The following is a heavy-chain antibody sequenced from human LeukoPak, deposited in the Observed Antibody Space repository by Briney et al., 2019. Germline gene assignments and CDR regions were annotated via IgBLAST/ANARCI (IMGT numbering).Heavy chain of an antibody. V-gene: IGHV3-11*01. CDR2: ISSSGSTI. CDR1: GFTFSDYY. Sequence: SGGSLRLSCAASGFTFSDYYMSWLRQAPGKGLEWVSYISSSGSTIYYADSVKGRFTISRDNAKNSLYLQMNSLRAEDTAVYYCARGSPSAIPYDSSGYGYWGQGTLVTVSS. D-gene: IGHD3-22*01. J-gene: IGHJ4*02. CDR3: ARGSPSAIPYDSSGYGY.